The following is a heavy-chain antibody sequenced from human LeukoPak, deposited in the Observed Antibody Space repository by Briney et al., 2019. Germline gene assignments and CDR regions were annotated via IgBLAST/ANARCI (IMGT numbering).Heavy chain of an antibody. CDR3: ARDSSTLFGESFFDY. V-gene: IGHV1-2*02. CDR2: INPNSGGT. Sequence: ASVKVSCKASGYTFTGYYMHWVRQAPGQGLEWMGWINPNSGGTNYAQKFQGRVTMTRDTSISTAYMELSRLRSGDTAVYYCARDSSTLFGESFFDYWGQGTLVTVSS. D-gene: IGHD3-10*02. CDR1: GYTFTGYY. J-gene: IGHJ4*02.